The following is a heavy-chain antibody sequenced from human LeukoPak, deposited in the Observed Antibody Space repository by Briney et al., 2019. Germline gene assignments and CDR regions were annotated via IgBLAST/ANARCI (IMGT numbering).Heavy chain of an antibody. D-gene: IGHD3-3*01. V-gene: IGHV3-23*01. CDR2: ISGSGGST. CDR3: AKETKDYDFWSGYYTTHGYDY. J-gene: IGHJ4*02. CDR1: GFTFSSYA. Sequence: GGSLRLSCAASGFTFSSYAMSWVRQAPGKGLEWVSAISGSGGSTYYADSVKGRFTISRDNSKNTLYLQMNSLRAEDTAVYYCAKETKDYDFWSGYYTTHGYDYWGQGTLVIVSS.